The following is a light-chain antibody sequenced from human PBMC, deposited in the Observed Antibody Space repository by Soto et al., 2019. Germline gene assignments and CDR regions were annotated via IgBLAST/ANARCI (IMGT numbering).Light chain of an antibody. Sequence: QSVLTQPPSVSAAPGQKVTISCSGSSSDIGNNHVSWYQQLPGTAPKLLIYDNNQRPPGIPDRFSGSKSGTSATLVITGLQPGDEADYYCETWRSSLSGVVFGGGTKLTVL. CDR3: ETWRSSLSGVV. CDR2: DNN. V-gene: IGLV1-51*01. CDR1: SSDIGNNH. J-gene: IGLJ3*02.